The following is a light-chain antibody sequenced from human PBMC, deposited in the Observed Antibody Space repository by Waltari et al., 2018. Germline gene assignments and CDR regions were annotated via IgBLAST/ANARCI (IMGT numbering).Light chain of an antibody. J-gene: IGLJ3*02. CDR2: ITN. V-gene: IGLV1-44*01. Sequence: QSVLTQPPSASGTPGQRVTISCSGRRPNRVAAVVTWYQVYPGTAPKLLIYITNQRPSGVPGRFSASQSGTSSSLAISGLQSEDEADYYCATWDYSLDGQVFGGGTKLTVL. CDR1: RPNRVAAV. CDR3: ATWDYSLDGQV.